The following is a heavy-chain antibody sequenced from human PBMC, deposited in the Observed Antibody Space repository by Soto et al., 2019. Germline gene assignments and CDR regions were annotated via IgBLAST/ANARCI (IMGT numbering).Heavy chain of an antibody. Sequence: PSETLSLTCTVSGGSISSGGYYWSWIRQHPGKGLEWIGYIYYSGSTYYNPSLKSRVTISVDTSKNQFSLKLSSVTAADTAVYYCARLLVATRAVGYWGQGTLVTVSS. J-gene: IGHJ4*02. V-gene: IGHV4-31*03. CDR3: ARLLVATRAVGY. CDR1: GGSISSGGYY. D-gene: IGHD5-12*01. CDR2: IYYSGST.